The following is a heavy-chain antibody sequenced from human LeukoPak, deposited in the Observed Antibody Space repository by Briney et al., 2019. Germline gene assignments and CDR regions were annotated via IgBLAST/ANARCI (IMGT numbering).Heavy chain of an antibody. CDR3: ARTGYGADY. J-gene: IGHJ4*02. CDR1: GVSIASSGFF. CDR2: VYYSGDT. Sequence: SETLSLTCTVSGVSIASSGFFWGWIRQPPGKGLEWIGSVYYSGDTHYNPTLQSRVTMSVDLSKNQFSLKMSSVTAADTAVYYCARTGYGADYWGQGTLVTVSS. D-gene: IGHD2-15*01. V-gene: IGHV4-39*07.